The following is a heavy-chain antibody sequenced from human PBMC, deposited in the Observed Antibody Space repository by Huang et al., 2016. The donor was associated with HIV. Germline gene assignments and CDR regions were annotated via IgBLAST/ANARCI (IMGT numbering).Heavy chain of an antibody. D-gene: IGHD3-10*01. V-gene: IGHV5-51*01. Sequence: EVQLVQSGAEVKKPGESLKISCKGSGYRFRSNWIGWGRQLPGKGLEWIGIIVPGDSGTRYSPSFQGQVTISADKAINTAYLQWSSLKASDTAMYYCARLIGSPSFYYGLDVWGQGTTVTVSS. J-gene: IGHJ6*02. CDR3: ARLIGSPSFYYGLDV. CDR1: GYRFRSNW. CDR2: IVPGDSGT.